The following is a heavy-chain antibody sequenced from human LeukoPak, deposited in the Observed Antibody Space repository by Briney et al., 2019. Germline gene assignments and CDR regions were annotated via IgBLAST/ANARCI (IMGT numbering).Heavy chain of an antibody. CDR1: GFTFSNYS. V-gene: IGHV3-21*01. Sequence: GGSLRLSCAASGFTFSNYSMNWVRQAPGKGLEWVSSISSSTSYIYYADSVKGRFTISRDNAKNSLYLQMNSLRAEDTPVYYCARARAAVAAYDAFDIWGQGTMVTVSS. J-gene: IGHJ3*02. CDR3: ARARAAVAAYDAFDI. CDR2: ISSSTSYI. D-gene: IGHD6-19*01.